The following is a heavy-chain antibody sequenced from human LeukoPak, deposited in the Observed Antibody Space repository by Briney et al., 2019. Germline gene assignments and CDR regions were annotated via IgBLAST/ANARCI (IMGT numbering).Heavy chain of an antibody. Sequence: GGSLRLSCAASGFTFSNYNMNWVRQAPGKGLEWVSSIRSSTTYVYYADSVKGRFTISRDNAKNSLYLQMNSLRAEDTAVYYCARDSLTMIEAPQKRGLDYWGQGTLVNVSS. CDR1: GFTFSNYN. V-gene: IGHV3-21*01. D-gene: IGHD3-22*01. CDR2: IRSSTTYV. CDR3: ARDSLTMIEAPQKRGLDY. J-gene: IGHJ4*02.